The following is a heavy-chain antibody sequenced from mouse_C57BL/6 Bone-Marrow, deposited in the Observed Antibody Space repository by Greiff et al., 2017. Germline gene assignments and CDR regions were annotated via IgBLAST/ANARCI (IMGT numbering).Heavy chain of an antibody. V-gene: IGHV5-4*03. CDR2: ISDGGSYT. D-gene: IGHD4-1*01. CDR1: GFTFSSYA. Sequence: EVMLVESGGGLVKPGGSLKLSCAASGFTFSSYAMSWVRQTPEKRLEWVATISDGGSYTYYPDNVKGRFTISRDNAKNNLYLQMSHLKSEDTAMYYCARKNWAWCAYWGQGTLVTVSA. CDR3: ARKNWAWCAY. J-gene: IGHJ3*01.